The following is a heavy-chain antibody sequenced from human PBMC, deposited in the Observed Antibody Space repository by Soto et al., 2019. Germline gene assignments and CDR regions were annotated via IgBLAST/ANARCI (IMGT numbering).Heavy chain of an antibody. CDR2: ISYDGSNK. V-gene: IGHV3-30*03. J-gene: IGHJ5*02. CDR3: ASYMTTVTPVLDP. D-gene: IGHD4-17*01. Sequence: QVQLVESGGGVVQPGRSLTLSCVASGFTFRNYGFHWVRQAPGKGLEWVAAISYDGSNKYYADSIKGRFTVSRHNSLNTLFLQVNSLGIEDTAVYYCASYMTTVTPVLDPWGQGTLVTVSS. CDR1: GFTFRNYG.